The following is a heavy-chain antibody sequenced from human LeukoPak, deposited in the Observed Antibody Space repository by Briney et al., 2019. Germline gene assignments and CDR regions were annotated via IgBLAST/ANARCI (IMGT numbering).Heavy chain of an antibody. CDR1: GFTVSSNY. CDR2: IYSGGST. Sequence: GSLRLSCAASGFTVSSNYMSWVRQAPGKGLEWVSVIYSGGSTYYADSVKGRFTISRDNSKNTLYLQMNSLRAEDTAVYYCASYYDSSGYYYVAAFDIWGQGTMVTVSS. D-gene: IGHD3-22*01. CDR3: ASYYDSSGYYYVAAFDI. J-gene: IGHJ3*02. V-gene: IGHV3-66*02.